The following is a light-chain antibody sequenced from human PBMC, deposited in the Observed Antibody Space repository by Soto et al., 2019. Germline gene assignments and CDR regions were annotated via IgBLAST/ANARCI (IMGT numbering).Light chain of an antibody. V-gene: IGLV2-14*03. CDR3: SSYTSSSTPFV. J-gene: IGLJ1*01. CDR1: SSDVGRYNY. CDR2: DVN. Sequence: QSALTQPASVSGSPGQSITISCTGTSSDVGRYNYVSWYQQHPGKAPKVMIYDVNNRPSGVSNRFSGPKSGNTASLTISGLQAEDEAHYYCSSYTSSSTPFVXGTGTKLTVL.